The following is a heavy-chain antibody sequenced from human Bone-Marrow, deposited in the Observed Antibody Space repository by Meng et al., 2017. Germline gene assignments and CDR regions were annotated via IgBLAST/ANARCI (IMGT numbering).Heavy chain of an antibody. V-gene: IGHV4-34*01. D-gene: IGHD3-22*01. CDR2: INHSGST. CDR3: ARLAYDSSGYWFDY. J-gene: IGHJ4*02. CDR1: GGYFLGYY. Sequence: HGQLQQWGAGLLKPSEHLLLLCVCYGGYFLGYYWSWIRQPPGKGLEWIGEINHSGSTNYNPSLKSRVTISVDTSKNQFSLKLSSVTAADTAVYYCARLAYDSSGYWFDYWGQGTLVTVSS.